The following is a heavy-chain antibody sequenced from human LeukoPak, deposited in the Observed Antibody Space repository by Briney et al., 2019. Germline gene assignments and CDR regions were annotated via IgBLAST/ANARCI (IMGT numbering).Heavy chain of an antibody. J-gene: IGHJ4*02. Sequence: SETLSLTCAVYGVSFSPYYCSWIRQPPGKGLEWIGEINHSGSTNYNPSLKSRVTISVDTSKNQFSLRLRSVTATTPPVYYCARGGLYCGGDCYVDYWGQGTLVTVYS. CDR2: INHSGST. V-gene: IGHV4-34*01. D-gene: IGHD2-21*02. CDR3: ARGGLYCGGDCYVDY. CDR1: GVSFSPYY.